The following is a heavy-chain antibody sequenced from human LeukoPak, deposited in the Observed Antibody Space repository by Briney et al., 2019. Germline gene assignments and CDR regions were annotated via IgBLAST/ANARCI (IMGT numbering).Heavy chain of an antibody. CDR1: GFTFEDYA. J-gene: IGHJ4*02. CDR2: ISWNSDFI. CDR3: TKDVADYVWGDHRHFDN. D-gene: IGHD3-16*01. Sequence: PGGSLRLSCEASGFTFEDYAMHWVRQVPGKGLEWVAGISWNSDFIAFADSLKGRFTIYRDNAKNSLYLHMNSLRVEDTASYYCTKDVADYVWGDHRHFDNWGQGTLVTVSA. V-gene: IGHV3-9*01.